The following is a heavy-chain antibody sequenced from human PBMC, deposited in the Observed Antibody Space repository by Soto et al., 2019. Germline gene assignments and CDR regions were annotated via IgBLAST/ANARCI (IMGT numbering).Heavy chain of an antibody. CDR2: ISHDGNSK. D-gene: IGHD3-9*01. CDR3: AKSAHDHYFDWLSPYY. V-gene: IGHV3-30*18. J-gene: IGHJ4*02. Sequence: PGGSLRLSCSVSGFSFSACAMHWVRPAPGKGLESVAVISHDGNSKDYADSVKGRFTISRDNSENTLYLQMNSLRREDMAVYYCAKSAHDHYFDWLSPYYWGQGILVTVSS. CDR1: GFSFSACA.